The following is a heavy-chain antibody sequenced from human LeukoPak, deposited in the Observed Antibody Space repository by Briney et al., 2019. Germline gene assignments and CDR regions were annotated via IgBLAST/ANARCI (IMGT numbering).Heavy chain of an antibody. CDR1: GGTFSSYA. J-gene: IGHJ4*02. CDR2: IIPILGIA. D-gene: IGHD3-10*01. V-gene: IGHV1-69*04. Sequence: GSSVKVSCKASGGTFSSYAISWVRQAPGQGLEWMGRIIPILGIANYAQKFQGRVTITADKSTSTAYMELSSLRSEDTAVYYCARDLADYYGSASDYWGQGTPVTVSS. CDR3: ARDLADYYGSASDY.